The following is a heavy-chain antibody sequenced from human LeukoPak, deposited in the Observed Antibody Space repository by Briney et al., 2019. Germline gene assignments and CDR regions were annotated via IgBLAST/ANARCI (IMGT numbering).Heavy chain of an antibody. CDR1: GGSISSSSYY. CDR3: ATDIGYSGYDYGY. J-gene: IGHJ4*02. D-gene: IGHD5-12*01. V-gene: IGHV4-39*07. CDR2: INHSGST. Sequence: SETLSLTCTVSGGSISSSSYYWSWIRQPPGKGLEWIGEINHSGSTNYNPSLKSRVTISVDTSKNQFSLKLSSVTAADTAVYYCATDIGYSGYDYGYWGQGTLVTVSS.